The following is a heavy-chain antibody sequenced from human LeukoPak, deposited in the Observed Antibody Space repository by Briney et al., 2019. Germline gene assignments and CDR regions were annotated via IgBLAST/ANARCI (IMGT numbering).Heavy chain of an antibody. D-gene: IGHD1-1*01. CDR3: ARNTNEYYYYYYMDV. Sequence: GGSLRLTCAASGFTVSSNYMSWVRQAPGKGLEWVSVIYSGGSTYYADSVKGRFTISRDNSKNTLYLQMNSLRAEDTAVYYCARNTNEYYYYYYMDVWGKGTTVTVSS. CDR1: GFTVSSNY. V-gene: IGHV3-53*01. J-gene: IGHJ6*03. CDR2: IYSGGST.